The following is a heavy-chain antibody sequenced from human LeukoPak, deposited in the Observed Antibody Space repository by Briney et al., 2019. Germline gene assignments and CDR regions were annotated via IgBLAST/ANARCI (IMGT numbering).Heavy chain of an antibody. D-gene: IGHD1-26*01. CDR3: ASGTAFDY. Sequence: SQTLSLTCAISGDSVSSNTAAWNWIRQSPWRGLKWLGRTYYRSKWINDYAVSVKSRITINPDTSKNQFSLQLSSVTPDDTGVYYCASGTAFDYWGQGTLVTVSS. CDR2: TYYRSKWIN. V-gene: IGHV6-1*01. J-gene: IGHJ4*02. CDR1: GDSVSSNTAA.